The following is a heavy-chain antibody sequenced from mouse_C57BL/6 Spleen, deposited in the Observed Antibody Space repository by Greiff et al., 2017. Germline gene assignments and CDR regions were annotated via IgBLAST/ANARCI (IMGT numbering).Heavy chain of an antibody. CDR1: GFNINNTY. J-gene: IGHJ3*01. CDR2: IDPANGNT. Sequence: VQLQQSVAELVRPGASVKLSCTSSGFNINNTYMHWVKQRPEQGLEWIGRIDPANGNTKYAPKFQGKATITADTSSNTAYLQRSSLTSEDTAIYYCASGYDDYGFAYWGQGTLVTVSA. D-gene: IGHD2-3*01. CDR3: ASGYDDYGFAY. V-gene: IGHV14-3*01.